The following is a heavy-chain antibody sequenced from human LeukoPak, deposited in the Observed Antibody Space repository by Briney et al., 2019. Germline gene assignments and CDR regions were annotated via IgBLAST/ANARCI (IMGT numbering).Heavy chain of an antibody. V-gene: IGHV4-59*01. Sequence: PSETLSLTCTVSGGSISSYYWSWIRQPPGKGLEWIGYVYFSGSTSYSPSLTNYNPSLKSRVTISGDTSKNQFSLKLSSVTAADTAVYYCARRYYYYYYMDVWGKGTTVTVSS. CDR2: VYFSGSTSYSPSLT. J-gene: IGHJ6*03. CDR1: GGSISSYY. CDR3: ARRYYYYYYMDV.